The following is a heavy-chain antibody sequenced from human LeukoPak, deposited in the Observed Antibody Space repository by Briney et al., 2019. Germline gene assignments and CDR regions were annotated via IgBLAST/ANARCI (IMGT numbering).Heavy chain of an antibody. CDR3: ASGDVDFWSGYYDDAFDI. J-gene: IGHJ3*02. CDR2: INPNSGGT. CDR1: GYTFTGYY. Sequence: ASVKVSCKASGYTFTGYYMHWVRQAPGQGLEWMGWINPNSGGTNYAQKFQGRVTMTRDTSISTAYMELSSLRSEDTAVYYCASGDVDFWSGYYDDAFDIWGQGTMVTVSS. V-gene: IGHV1-2*02. D-gene: IGHD3-3*01.